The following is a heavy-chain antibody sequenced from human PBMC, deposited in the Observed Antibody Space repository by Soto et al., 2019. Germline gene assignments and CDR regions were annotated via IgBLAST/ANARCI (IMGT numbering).Heavy chain of an antibody. CDR2: INHSGSA. J-gene: IGHJ5*02. V-gene: IGHV4-34*01. CDR1: GGSFGGYY. Sequence: PSVTLPITCAVYGGSFGGYYWSWIRQPPGKGLEWIGEINHSGSANYNPSLKSRVTISVDTSKNQFSLKLSSVTAADTAVYYCARGSSGYYWYNWFDPWGHGTLVTVSS. D-gene: IGHD3-22*01. CDR3: ARGSSGYYWYNWFDP.